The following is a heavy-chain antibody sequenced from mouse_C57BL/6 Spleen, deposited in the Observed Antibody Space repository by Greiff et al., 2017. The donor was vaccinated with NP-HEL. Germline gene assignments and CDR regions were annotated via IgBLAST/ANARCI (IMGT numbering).Heavy chain of an antibody. J-gene: IGHJ2*01. CDR3: ERDGVYYGSSSPSYFDY. CDR2: FYPGSGSI. Sequence: QVQLQQSGAELVKPGASVKLSCKASGYTFTEYTIHWVKQRSGQGLEWIGWFYPGSGSIKYNEKFKGKATLTADKSSSTAYMELSRLTSEDSAVHICERDGVYYGSSSPSYFDYWGQGTTLTVSS. V-gene: IGHV1-62-2*01. D-gene: IGHD1-1*01. CDR1: GYTFTEYT.